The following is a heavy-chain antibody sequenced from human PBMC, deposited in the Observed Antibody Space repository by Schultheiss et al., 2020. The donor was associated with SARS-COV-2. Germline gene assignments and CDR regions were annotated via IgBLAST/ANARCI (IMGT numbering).Heavy chain of an antibody. CDR2: IYTSGST. D-gene: IGHD6-13*01. Sequence: SETLSLTCTVSGGSISSYYWSWIRQPAGKGLEWIGRIYTSGSTNYNPSLKSRVTISVDTSKNQFSLKLSSVTAADTAVYYCARDQGAAAGSDAFDIWGQGTMVTVSS. CDR1: GGSISSYY. J-gene: IGHJ3*02. V-gene: IGHV4-4*07. CDR3: ARDQGAAAGSDAFDI.